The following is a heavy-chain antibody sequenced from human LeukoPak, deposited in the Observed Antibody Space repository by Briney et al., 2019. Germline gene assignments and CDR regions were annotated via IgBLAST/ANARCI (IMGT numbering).Heavy chain of an antibody. Sequence: SETLSLACTVSGGSISSYYWSWIWQPPGKGLERIWYIYYSGSTNYNPSLKSRVTISVDRSKNQFSLKLSSVTAADTAVYYCARWAEYCSSISCYLSAFDYWGQGTLVTVSS. CDR1: GGSISSYY. J-gene: IGHJ4*02. CDR3: ARWAEYCSSISCYLSAFDY. CDR2: IYYSGST. V-gene: IGHV4-59*12. D-gene: IGHD2-2*01.